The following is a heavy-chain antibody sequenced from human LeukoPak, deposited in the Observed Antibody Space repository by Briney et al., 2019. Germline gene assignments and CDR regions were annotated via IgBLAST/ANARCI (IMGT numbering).Heavy chain of an antibody. D-gene: IGHD3-22*01. Sequence: GASVKVSCKASGYTFTSYYMHWVRQAPGQGLEWMGIINPSGGSTSYAQKFQGRVTMTRDTSTSTVYMELSSLRSEDTAVYYCARDYYDSSGYSGHNRPFAFDIWGQGTMVTVSS. CDR1: GYTFTSYY. J-gene: IGHJ3*02. CDR2: INPSGGST. CDR3: ARDYYDSSGYSGHNRPFAFDI. V-gene: IGHV1-46*01.